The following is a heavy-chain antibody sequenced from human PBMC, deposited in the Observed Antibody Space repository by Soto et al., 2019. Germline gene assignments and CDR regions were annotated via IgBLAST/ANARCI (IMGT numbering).Heavy chain of an antibody. CDR3: AIAGCDGGRCYTLVGLRYGMDV. V-gene: IGHV3-30-3*01. CDR1: GFTFSSYA. D-gene: IGHD2-15*01. CDR2: ISYDGSNK. Sequence: QVQLVESGGGVVQPGRSLRLSCAASGFTFSSYAMYWVRQAPGKGLEWVAVISYDGSNKYYADSVKGRFTISRDNSKNTLYLQMNSLRAEDTAVYYCAIAGCDGGRCYTLVGLRYGMDVWGQGTTVTVSS. J-gene: IGHJ6*02.